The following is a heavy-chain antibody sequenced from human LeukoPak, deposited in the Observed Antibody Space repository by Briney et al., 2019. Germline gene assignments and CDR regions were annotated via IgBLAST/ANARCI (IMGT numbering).Heavy chain of an antibody. D-gene: IGHD2-21*02. J-gene: IGHJ5*02. V-gene: IGHV4-39*01. CDR2: IYYSGST. CDR3: ARGYLFLRVTNWFDP. Sequence: SETLSLTCTVSGGSISSSSYYWGWIRQPPGKGLEWIGSIYYSGSTYYNPSLKRRVTISVDTSKNQFSLKLSSVTAADTAVYYCARGYLFLRVTNWFDPWGQGTLVTVSS. CDR1: GGSISSSSYY.